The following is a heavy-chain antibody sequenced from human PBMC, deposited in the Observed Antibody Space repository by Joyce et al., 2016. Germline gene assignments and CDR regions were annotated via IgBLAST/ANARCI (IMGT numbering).Heavy chain of an antibody. V-gene: IGHV1-69*01. CDR2: IIPMFGAA. CDR1: GGTFSRFG. CDR3: ARGEKGFGELLYFYYAMDV. Sequence: QVQLVQSGAEVKKPGSSVKVSCKASGGTFSRFGISWVRQAPGQGLEWMGGIIPMFGAANYAQKFQGRVTITADESTSKAYMELSRLISEDTAVYYCARGEKGFGELLYFYYAMDVWGQGTTVIVSS. D-gene: IGHD3-10*01. J-gene: IGHJ6*02.